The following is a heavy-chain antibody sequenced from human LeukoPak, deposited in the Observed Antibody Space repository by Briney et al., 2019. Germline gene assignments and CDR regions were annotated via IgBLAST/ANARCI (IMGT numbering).Heavy chain of an antibody. CDR1: GFTFSSNA. V-gene: IGHV3-23*01. CDR2: ISGSGDSS. J-gene: IGHJ4*02. Sequence: GGSLRLSRAASGFTFSSNAMSWVRQAPGKGLEWVSCISGSGDSSHYADSVKGRCTISRDNSKNTLYLQMKSLRAHDPPAYYFAKVAVGPAYSSSWYEFDSWGQGTLVTVSS. D-gene: IGHD6-13*01. CDR3: AKVAVGPAYSSSWYEFDS.